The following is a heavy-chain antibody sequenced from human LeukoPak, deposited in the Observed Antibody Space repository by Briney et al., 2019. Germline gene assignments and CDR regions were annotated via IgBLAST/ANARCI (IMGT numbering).Heavy chain of an antibody. J-gene: IGHJ4*02. Sequence: TGGSLRLSCTASGFTFSSYAMSWVRQAPGKGLEWVSAISGSGGSTYYADSVKGRFTISRDNSKNTLYLQMNSLRAEDAAVYYCAKDRGGIVVVPAAPSPGIAAVFDYWGQGTLVTVSS. V-gene: IGHV3-23*01. CDR3: AKDRGGIVVVPAAPSPGIAAVFDY. D-gene: IGHD2-2*01. CDR2: ISGSGGST. CDR1: GFTFSSYA.